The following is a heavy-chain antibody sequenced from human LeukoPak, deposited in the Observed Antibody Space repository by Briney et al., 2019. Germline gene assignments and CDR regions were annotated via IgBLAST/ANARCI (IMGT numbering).Heavy chain of an antibody. CDR2: IYTSGST. D-gene: IGHD4-17*01. J-gene: IGHJ5*02. CDR3: ARGLPSTVTTPSDP. Sequence: SETLSLTCTVSGGSISSGSYYWSWIRQPAGKGLEWIGRIYTSGSTNYNPSLKSRVTISVDTSKNQFSLKLSSVTAADTAVYYCARGLPSTVTTPSDPWGQGTLVTVSS. V-gene: IGHV4-61*02. CDR1: GGSISSGSYY.